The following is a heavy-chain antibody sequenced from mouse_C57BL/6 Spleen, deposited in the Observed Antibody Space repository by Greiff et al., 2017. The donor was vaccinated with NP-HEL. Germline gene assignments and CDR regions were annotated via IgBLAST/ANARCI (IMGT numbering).Heavy chain of an antibody. CDR2: INPSSGYT. V-gene: IGHV1-4*01. J-gene: IGHJ2*01. CDR3: ARERNYYGSSYYFDY. D-gene: IGHD1-1*01. CDR1: GYTFTSYT. Sequence: QVQLQQSGAELARPGASVKMSCKASGYTFTSYTMHWVKQRPGQGLEWIGYINPSSGYTKYNQKFKDKATLTADKSSSPAYMQLSSLTSQDSAVYYCARERNYYGSSYYFDYWGQGTTLTVSS.